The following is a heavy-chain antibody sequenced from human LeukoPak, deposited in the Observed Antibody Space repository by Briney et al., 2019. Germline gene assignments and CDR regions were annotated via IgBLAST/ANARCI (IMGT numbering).Heavy chain of an antibody. CDR1: GYTFTGYY. CDR3: ARESPVHHAFDI. J-gene: IGHJ3*02. V-gene: IGHV1-69*13. Sequence: GASVKVSCKASGYTFTGYYMHWVRQAPGQGLEWMGGIIPIFGTANYAQKFQGRVTITADESTSTAYMELSSLRSEDTAVYYCARESPVHHAFDIWGQGTMVTVSS. CDR2: IIPIFGTA.